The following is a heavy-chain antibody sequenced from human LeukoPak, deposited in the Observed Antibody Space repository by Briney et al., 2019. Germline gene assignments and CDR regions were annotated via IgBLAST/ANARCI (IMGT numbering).Heavy chain of an antibody. J-gene: IGHJ6*03. V-gene: IGHV1-18*04. CDR3: ASLTFGPGYASNYYYMDV. D-gene: IGHD3-9*01. CDR1: GYSFTSFG. Sequence: ASVKVSCKASGYSFTSFGISWVRQAPGQGLEWMGWISAYNANTNYAQKLQGGVTMTTDTSTSTAYMELRSLRSDDTAVYYCASLTFGPGYASNYYYMDVWGKGTTVTVSS. CDR2: ISAYNANT.